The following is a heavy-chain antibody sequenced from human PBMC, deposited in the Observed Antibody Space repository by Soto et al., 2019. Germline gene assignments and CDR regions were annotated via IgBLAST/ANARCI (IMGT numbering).Heavy chain of an antibody. CDR3: AKSFSTYSLGKFDY. Sequence: GGSLRLSCAASGFTFRNSGMSWVRQAPGKGLQWVSSISDDAVDTYSADSVKGRFTISRDNSKNTLSLQMSSLRVEDTAIYYCAKSFSTYSLGKFDYWGQGALVTVSS. CDR1: GFTFRNSG. J-gene: IGHJ4*02. D-gene: IGHD5-18*01. V-gene: IGHV3-23*01. CDR2: ISDDAVDT.